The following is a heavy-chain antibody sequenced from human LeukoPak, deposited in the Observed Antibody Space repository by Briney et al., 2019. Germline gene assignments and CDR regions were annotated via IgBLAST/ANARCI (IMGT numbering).Heavy chain of an antibody. J-gene: IGHJ6*02. D-gene: IGHD2-2*02. CDR3: ARLEEVVVVPAAIDYYYYGMDV. CDR2: INPNSGGT. Sequence: GASVKVSCKASGYTFTGYYMHWVRQAPGQGLEWMGWINPNSGGTNYAQKFQGRVTMTRDTSISTAYMELSRLRSEDTAVYYCARLEEVVVVPAAIDYYYYGMDVWGQGTTVTVSS. V-gene: IGHV1-2*02. CDR1: GYTFTGYY.